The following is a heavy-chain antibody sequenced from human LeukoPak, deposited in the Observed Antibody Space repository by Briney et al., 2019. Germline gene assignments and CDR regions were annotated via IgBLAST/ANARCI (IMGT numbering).Heavy chain of an antibody. J-gene: IGHJ4*02. CDR1: GFTFSSYA. CDR3: AKDITFSGNYYDSSGYSLFDY. D-gene: IGHD3-22*01. V-gene: IGHV3-23*01. CDR2: ISGSGGST. Sequence: GGSLRLSCAASGFTFSSYAMSWVRQAPGKGLEWVSAISGSGGSTYYADSVKGRFTISRDNSNNTLYLQMNSLRAEDTAVYYCAKDITFSGNYYDSSGYSLFDYWGQGTLVTVSS.